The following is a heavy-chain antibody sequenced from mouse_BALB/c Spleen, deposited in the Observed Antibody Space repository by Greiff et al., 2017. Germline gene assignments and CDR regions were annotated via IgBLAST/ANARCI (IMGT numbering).Heavy chain of an antibody. CDR2: IDPENGDT. V-gene: IGHV14-4*02. CDR3: NAGNYDYEAWFAY. J-gene: IGHJ3*01. CDR1: GFNIKDDY. Sequence: VQLKQSGAELVRSGASVKLSCTASGFNIKDDYMHWVKQRPEQGLEWIGWIDPENGDTEYAPKFQGKATMTADTSSNTAYLQLSSLTSEDTAVYYCNAGNYDYEAWFAYWGQGTLVTVSA. D-gene: IGHD2-4*01.